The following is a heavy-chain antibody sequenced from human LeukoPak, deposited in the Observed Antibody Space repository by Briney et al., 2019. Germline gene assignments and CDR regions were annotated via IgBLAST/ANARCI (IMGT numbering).Heavy chain of an antibody. V-gene: IGHV3-23*01. CDR2: ISGSGGNT. D-gene: IGHD3-9*01. Sequence: GGSLRLSCAASGFTFSTYAMTWVRQAPGKGLEWVSSISGSGGNTYYADSVKGRFTISRDNSKITLYLQMNSLRAEDTAVYYCAKPEVRYFDWLLYFDQWGQGTLVTVSS. CDR1: GFTFSTYA. J-gene: IGHJ4*02. CDR3: AKPEVRYFDWLLYFDQ.